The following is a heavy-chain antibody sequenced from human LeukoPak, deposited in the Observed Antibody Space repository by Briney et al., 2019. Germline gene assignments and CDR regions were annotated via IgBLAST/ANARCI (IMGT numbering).Heavy chain of an antibody. CDR1: GFTFSNYA. CDR3: ARVARGRDQYYFDY. Sequence: GGSLRLSCAASGFTFSNYAMHWVRQAPGKGLEWVSSISSSSSYIYYADSVKGRFTISRDNAKNSLYLQMNSLRAEDTAVYYCARVARGRDQYYFDYWGQGTLVTVSS. V-gene: IGHV3-21*01. CDR2: ISSSSSYI. D-gene: IGHD2-2*01. J-gene: IGHJ4*02.